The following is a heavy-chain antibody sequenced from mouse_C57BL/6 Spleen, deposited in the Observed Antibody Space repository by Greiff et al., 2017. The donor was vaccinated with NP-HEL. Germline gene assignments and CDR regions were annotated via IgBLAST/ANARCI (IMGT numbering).Heavy chain of an antibody. CDR2: IHPNSGST. CDR3: ARGFITTVVAPYAMDY. Sequence: QVQLKQPGAELVKPGASVKLSCKASGYTFTSYWMHWVKQRPGQGLEWIGMIHPNSGSTNYNEKFKSKATLTVDKSSSTAYMQLSSLTSEDSAVYYCARGFITTVVAPYAMDYWGQGTSVTVSS. CDR1: GYTFTSYW. J-gene: IGHJ4*01. D-gene: IGHD1-1*01. V-gene: IGHV1-64*01.